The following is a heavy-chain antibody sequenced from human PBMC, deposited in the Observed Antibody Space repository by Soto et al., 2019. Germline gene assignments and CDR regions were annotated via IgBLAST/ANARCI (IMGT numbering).Heavy chain of an antibody. V-gene: IGHV3-33*01. J-gene: IGHJ6*02. D-gene: IGHD1-1*01. CDR1: GFTFSSYG. Sequence: PGGSLRLSCAASGFTFSSYGMHWVRQAPGKGLEWVAVIWYDGSNKYYADSVKGRFTISRDNSKNTLYLQMNGLRAEDTAVYYCAREYWNDNYYYGMDVGGQGPTVTVSS. CDR3: AREYWNDNYYYGMDV. CDR2: IWYDGSNK.